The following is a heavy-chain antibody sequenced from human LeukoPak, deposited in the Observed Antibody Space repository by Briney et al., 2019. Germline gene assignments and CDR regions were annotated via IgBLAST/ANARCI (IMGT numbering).Heavy chain of an antibody. J-gene: IGHJ4*02. V-gene: IGHV3-21*01. CDR3: ASQKRGVGAAPLDY. D-gene: IGHD1-26*01. CDR1: GFTFSSYS. CDR2: ISSSSSYI. Sequence: PGGSLRLSCAASGFTFSSYSMNWVRQAPGKGLEWVSSISSSSSYIYYADSVKGRFTISRDNAKNSLYLQMNSLRAEDTAVYYCASQKRGVGAAPLDYWGQGTLVTVSS.